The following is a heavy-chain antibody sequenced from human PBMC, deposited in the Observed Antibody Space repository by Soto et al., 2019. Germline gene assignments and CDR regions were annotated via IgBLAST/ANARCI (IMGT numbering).Heavy chain of an antibody. J-gene: IGHJ4*02. CDR1: GFTFSSYG. V-gene: IGHV3-33*01. CDR2: IWYDGSNK. CDR3: ARTPDGGQRSRNYYFDY. Sequence: PGGSLRLSCAAAGFTFSSYGMHWVRQAPGKGLEWVAVIWYDGSNKYYADSVKGRFTISRDNSKNTLYLQMNSLRAEDTAVYYCARTPDGGQRSRNYYFDYRGQGTLVTVSS. D-gene: IGHD6-25*01.